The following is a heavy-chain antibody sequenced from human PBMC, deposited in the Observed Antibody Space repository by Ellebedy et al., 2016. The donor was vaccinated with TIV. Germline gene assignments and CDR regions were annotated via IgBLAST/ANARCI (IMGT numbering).Heavy chain of an antibody. J-gene: IGHJ4*02. CDR2: IYSSGST. Sequence: MPSETLSLTCTVSGDSITTCGYHWGWVRQPPGKSLESLGSIYSSGSTYYNPSLRSRVTISVDTSKSQFSLTLNSVNAADKAVYFCARPSHGGIIHYWGQGSLVTVSS. D-gene: IGHD1-14*01. V-gene: IGHV4-39*01. CDR1: GDSITTCGYH. CDR3: ARPSHGGIIHY.